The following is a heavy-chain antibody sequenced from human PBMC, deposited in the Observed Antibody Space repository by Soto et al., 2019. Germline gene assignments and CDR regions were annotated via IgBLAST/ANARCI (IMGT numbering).Heavy chain of an antibody. CDR2: ISSSSSYI. Sequence: GGSLRLSCAASGFTFSSYSMNWVRQAPGKGLEWVSSISSSSSYIYYADSVKGRFTISRDNAKNSLYLQMNSLRAEDTAVYHCARDLVGEQVWPASPAHGMEVWGQGTTVKVSS. D-gene: IGHD5-18*01. V-gene: IGHV3-21*01. CDR1: GFTFSSYS. CDR3: ARDLVGEQVWPASPAHGMEV. J-gene: IGHJ6*02.